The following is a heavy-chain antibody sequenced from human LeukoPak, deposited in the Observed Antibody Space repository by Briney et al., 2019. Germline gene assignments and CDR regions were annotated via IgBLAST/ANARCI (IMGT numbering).Heavy chain of an antibody. D-gene: IGHD3-10*01. V-gene: IGHV4-34*01. CDR1: GASFSGYS. CDR2: FSHTGSH. J-gene: IGHJ4*02. CDR3: ARPRLLFGSGPILV. Sequence: SETLSLTCAISGASFSGYSWTWIRQPPGKGLEWIGEFSHTGSHIYNPSLKSRVNISIDTSKNQFSLRLTSVTAADTAVYFCARPRLLFGSGPILVWGQGTLVTVSS.